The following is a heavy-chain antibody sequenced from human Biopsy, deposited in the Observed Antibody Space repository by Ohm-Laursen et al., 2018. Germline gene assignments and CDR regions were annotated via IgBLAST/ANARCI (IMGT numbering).Heavy chain of an antibody. CDR1: DYTFYSYG. J-gene: IGHJ4*02. Sequence: SVKVSCKASDYTFYSYGITWVRRAPGQGLEWMGAILPFYGTTNFAQKFQGRVTLTADGSTSTAYMELSSLRSEDTGVYYCASSDGRSGFDYWGQGTLVTVSS. V-gene: IGHV1-69*13. CDR3: ASSDGRSGFDY. CDR2: ILPFYGTT. D-gene: IGHD3-10*01.